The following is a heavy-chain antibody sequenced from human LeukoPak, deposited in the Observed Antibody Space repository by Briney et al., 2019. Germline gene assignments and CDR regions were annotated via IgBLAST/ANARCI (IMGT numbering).Heavy chain of an antibody. J-gene: IGHJ4*02. Sequence: SETLSLTCTVSGGSISSYYWSWIRQPPGKGLEWIGYIYYSGSTNYNPSLKSRVTISVDTSKYQFSLKLSSVTAADTAVYYCARLGGNFDWLLFDYWGQGTLVTVSS. CDR1: GGSISSYY. CDR2: IYYSGST. V-gene: IGHV4-59*08. CDR3: ARLGGNFDWLLFDY. D-gene: IGHD3-9*01.